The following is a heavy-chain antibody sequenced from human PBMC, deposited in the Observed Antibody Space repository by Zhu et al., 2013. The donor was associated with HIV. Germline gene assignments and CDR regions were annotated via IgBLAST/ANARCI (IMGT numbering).Heavy chain of an antibody. CDR2: IGTAGDT. CDR1: GFTFSSYD. J-gene: IGHJ6*02. D-gene: IGHD6-13*01. V-gene: IGHV3-13*01. Sequence: EVQLVESGGGLVQPGGSLRLSCAASGFTFSSYDMHWVRQATGKGLEWVSAIGTAGDTYYPGSVKGRFTISRENAKNSLYLQMNSLRAGDTAVYYCARGSSSWYDFYDYYYGMDVWGQGTTVTVSS. CDR3: ARGSSSWYDFYDYYYGMDV.